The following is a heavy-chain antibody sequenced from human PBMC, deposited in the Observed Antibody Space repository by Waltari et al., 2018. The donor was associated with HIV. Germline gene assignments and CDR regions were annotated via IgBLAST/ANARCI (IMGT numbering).Heavy chain of an antibody. J-gene: IGHJ5*02. CDR2: INHSGKT. D-gene: IGHD2-15*01. Sequence: QVQLQQWDAGLLKPSETMSLTPAVYCWTFRGSYWTCIRQAPGKGLEWIGEINHSGKTNYNPSLKSRLTLSVDTSKNQVSLRMKSVTGADTAIYYCAREKSRASKWYGIFYYDAWGQGTLVSVPS. CDR3: AREKSRASKWYGIFYYDA. CDR1: CWTFRGSY. V-gene: IGHV4-34*02.